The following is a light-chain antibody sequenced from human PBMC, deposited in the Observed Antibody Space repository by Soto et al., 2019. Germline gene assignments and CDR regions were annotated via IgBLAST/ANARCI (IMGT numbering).Light chain of an antibody. CDR1: QSISSW. CDR3: QQYHSYPIT. V-gene: IGKV1-5*01. J-gene: IGKJ2*01. Sequence: DIQMTQSPSTLSASVGDRVTITCRASQSISSWLAWYQQKPGKAPKLLFYDASSLQSGVPSRFSGSGSGTEFTLTISSLQPDDFASYYCQQYHSYPITFGHGTKLEIK. CDR2: DAS.